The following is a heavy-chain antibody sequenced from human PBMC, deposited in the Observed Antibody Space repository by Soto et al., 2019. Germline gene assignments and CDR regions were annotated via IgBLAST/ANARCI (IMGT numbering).Heavy chain of an antibody. J-gene: IGHJ6*02. CDR3: TTINLYYYYGMDV. CDR1: GFTFSNAW. CDR2: IKSKTDGGTT. Sequence: PGGSMRLSCAASGFTFSNAWMNWVRQAPGKGLEWVGRIKSKTDGGTTDYAAPVKGRFTISRDDSKNTLYLQMSSLKTEDSAVYYCTTINLYYYYGMDVWGQGTTVTVSS. V-gene: IGHV3-15*07.